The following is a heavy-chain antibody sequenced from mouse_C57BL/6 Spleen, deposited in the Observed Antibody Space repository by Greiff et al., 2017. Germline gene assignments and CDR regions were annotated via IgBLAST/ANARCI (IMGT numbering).Heavy chain of an antibody. Sequence: EVQGVESGGGLVKPGGSLKLSCAASGFTFSDYGMHWVRQAPEKGLEWVAYISSGSSTIYYADTVKGRFTISRDNAKNTLFLQMTSLRSEDTAMYYCASLDYYGSSGGYFDVWGTGTTVTVSS. CDR1: GFTFSDYG. D-gene: IGHD1-1*01. CDR2: ISSGSSTI. CDR3: ASLDYYGSSGGYFDV. V-gene: IGHV5-17*01. J-gene: IGHJ1*03.